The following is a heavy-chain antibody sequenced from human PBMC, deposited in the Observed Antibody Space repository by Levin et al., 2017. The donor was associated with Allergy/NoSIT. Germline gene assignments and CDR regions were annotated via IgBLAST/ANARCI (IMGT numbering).Heavy chain of an antibody. Sequence: SETLSLTCTVSGGSISSSSYYWGWIRQPPGKGLEWIGSIYYSGSTYYNPSLKSRVTISVDTSKNQFSLKLSSVTAADTAVYYCATTPQGIAVAGELGHYYYYDGMDVWGQGTTVTVSS. D-gene: IGHD6-19*01. J-gene: IGHJ6*02. CDR3: ATTPQGIAVAGELGHYYYYDGMDV. CDR2: IYYSGST. CDR1: GGSISSSSYY. V-gene: IGHV4-39*01.